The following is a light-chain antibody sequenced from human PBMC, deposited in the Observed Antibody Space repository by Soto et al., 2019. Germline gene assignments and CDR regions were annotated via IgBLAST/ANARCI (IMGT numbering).Light chain of an antibody. CDR3: SSYGGTNNLL. CDR2: EVH. V-gene: IGLV2-8*01. J-gene: IGLJ2*01. Sequence: QSALTQPPSASGSPGQSVTISCTGTSSDVGGYKYVSWYQQHPGKAPKLMIFEVHKWPSGVPDRFSGSKSGNTASLTVSGLQAEDEADYCCSSYGGTNNLLFGGGTKLTVL. CDR1: SSDVGGYKY.